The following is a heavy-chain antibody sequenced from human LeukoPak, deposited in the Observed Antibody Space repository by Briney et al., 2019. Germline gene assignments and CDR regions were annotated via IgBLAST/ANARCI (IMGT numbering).Heavy chain of an antibody. D-gene: IGHD6-13*01. CDR3: AKVGSSMSFYYYYGMDV. CDR2: SSGSGGTT. CDR1: GFSFSSYA. Sequence: PGGSLRLSCAASGFSFSSYAMSWVRQAPGKGLEWVSASSGSGGTTNYADSVKGRFTISRDNSKDTLYLQMDSLRAEDTAVYYCAKVGSSMSFYYYYGMDVWGQGTTVTVSS. V-gene: IGHV3-23*01. J-gene: IGHJ6*02.